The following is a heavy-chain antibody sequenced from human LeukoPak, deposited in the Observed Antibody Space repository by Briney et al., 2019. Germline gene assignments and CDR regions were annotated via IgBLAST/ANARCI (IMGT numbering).Heavy chain of an antibody. CDR3: ARGGSLSAYDS. D-gene: IGHD2/OR15-2a*01. CDR1: GFTLTNFA. V-gene: IGHV3-64*01. CDR2: MSSDGGTT. J-gene: IGHJ4*02. Sequence: PGGSLRLSFATSGFTLTNFAMHWVRQAPGKGLEYVSAMSSDGGTTYYANSVKGRFTMSRDKSKNAVYLQMGSLRPDDMAVYYCARGGSLSAYDSWGQGTLVTVSS.